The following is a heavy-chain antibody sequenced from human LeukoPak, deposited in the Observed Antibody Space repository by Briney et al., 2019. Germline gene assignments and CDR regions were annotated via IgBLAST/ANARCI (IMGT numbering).Heavy chain of an antibody. CDR2: IYYSGST. J-gene: IGHJ3*02. Sequence: SETLSLTCTVSGGSISSSGYYWGWIRPPPGKGLEWIASIYYSGSTYYNPSLKSRVTISVDTSKNQLSLKLSSLTAADTAVYYCARRPYYYDSSGADIWGQGTMVTVSS. V-gene: IGHV4-39*01. D-gene: IGHD3-22*01. CDR1: GGSISSSGYY. CDR3: ARRPYYYDSSGADI.